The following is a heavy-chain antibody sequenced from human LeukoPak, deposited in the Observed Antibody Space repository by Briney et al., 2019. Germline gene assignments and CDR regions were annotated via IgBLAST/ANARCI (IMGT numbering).Heavy chain of an antibody. V-gene: IGHV4-39*01. CDR2: IYHSGYT. CDR3: ARSSMFRGVTVDY. D-gene: IGHD3-10*01. Sequence: SETLSLTCTVSGGPINSSSYYWGWIRQPPGKALEWIGSIYHSGYTYYNPSLKSRVTISVDTSKNQFSLKLSSVTAADTAVYYCARSSMFRGVTVDYWGQGTLVTVSS. CDR1: GGPINSSSYY. J-gene: IGHJ4*02.